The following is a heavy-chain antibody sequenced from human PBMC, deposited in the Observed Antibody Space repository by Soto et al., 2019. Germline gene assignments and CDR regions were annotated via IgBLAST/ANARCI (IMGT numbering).Heavy chain of an antibody. CDR2: ISSSSSYI. J-gene: IGHJ4*02. D-gene: IGHD6-19*01. CDR3: ARGSSGWPYYFDY. CDR1: GFTFSSYS. V-gene: IGHV3-21*01. Sequence: LRLSCAASGFTFSSYSMNWVRQAPGKGLEWVSSISSSSSYIYYADSVKGRFTISRDNAKNSLYLQMNSLRAEDTAVYYCARGSSGWPYYFDYWGQGTLVTVS.